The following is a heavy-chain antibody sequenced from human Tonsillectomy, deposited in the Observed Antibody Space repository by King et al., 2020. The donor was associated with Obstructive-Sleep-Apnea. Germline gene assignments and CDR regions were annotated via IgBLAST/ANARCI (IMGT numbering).Heavy chain of an antibody. D-gene: IGHD2-2*01. CDR3: VRELRGDPYTARPVYFDY. Sequence: VQLQESGPGLVKPSETLSLTCSVSGYSISNGYYWGWIRQPPGKGLEWIGSIYYSGSTYYNPSLKSRVTLSVDTSKKQFSLKLTSVTAADTAVYYCVRELRGDPYTARPVYFDYWGQGTLVTVSS. CDR2: IYYSGST. J-gene: IGHJ4*02. CDR1: GYSISNGYY. V-gene: IGHV4-38-2*02.